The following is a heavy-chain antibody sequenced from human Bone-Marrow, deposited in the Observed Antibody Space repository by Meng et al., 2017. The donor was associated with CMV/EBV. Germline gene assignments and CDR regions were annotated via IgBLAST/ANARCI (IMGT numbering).Heavy chain of an antibody. CDR3: QTRDYYDSSGCDY. Sequence: SVKVSCKVSGGLSRTSVISWVRQAPGQGLEWMGRIIPILGIANYAQKFQGRVTITADKSTSTAYMELSSLRSEDTAVYYCQTRDYYDSSGCDYWGQGTLVTVSS. CDR2: IIPILGIA. CDR1: GGLSRTSV. D-gene: IGHD3-22*01. V-gene: IGHV1-69*04. J-gene: IGHJ4*02.